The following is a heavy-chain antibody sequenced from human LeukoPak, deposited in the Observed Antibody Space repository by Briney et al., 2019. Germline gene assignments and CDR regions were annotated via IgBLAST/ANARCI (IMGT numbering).Heavy chain of an antibody. J-gene: IGHJ3*02. Sequence: SETLSLTCTVSGGSISSYYRSWIRQPPGKGLEWIGYIYYSGSTNYNPSLKCRVTISVDTSKNQFSLKSSSVPAADTAVYYCARDRFGGYGAFDIWGQGTMVTVSS. D-gene: IGHD3-22*01. V-gene: IGHV4-59*01. CDR2: IYYSGST. CDR1: GGSISSYY. CDR3: ARDRFGGYGAFDI.